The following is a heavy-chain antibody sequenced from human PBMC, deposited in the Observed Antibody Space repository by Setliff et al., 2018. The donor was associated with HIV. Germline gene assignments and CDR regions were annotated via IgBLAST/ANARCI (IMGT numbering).Heavy chain of an antibody. CDR3: AKGVGVATAGGTLDAFDV. J-gene: IGHJ3*01. V-gene: IGHV3-23*01. CDR2: FGGSGDGT. D-gene: IGHD6-13*01. Sequence: SCAASGFTFSSYAMSWVRQAPGKGLEWVSTFGGSGDGTYYADSVKGRFTISRDNSKSTLYLQMNSLRAEDTSIYYCAKGVGVATAGGTLDAFDVWGQGTMVTVSS. CDR1: GFTFSSYA.